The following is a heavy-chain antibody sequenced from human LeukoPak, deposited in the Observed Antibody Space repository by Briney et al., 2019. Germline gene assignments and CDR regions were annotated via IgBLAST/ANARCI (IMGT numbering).Heavy chain of an antibody. CDR3: AKEGRSLQTY. V-gene: IGHV3-74*01. CDR1: GFTFSSYW. J-gene: IGHJ4*02. Sequence: GSLRLSCAASGFTFSSYWMHWFRQGPGKGLVWVSRINSDGSSTSHADSVKGRFTISRDNAKNSLYLQMNSLRVEDTAVYYCAKEGRSLQTYWGQGTLVTVSS. CDR2: INSDGSST. D-gene: IGHD5-24*01.